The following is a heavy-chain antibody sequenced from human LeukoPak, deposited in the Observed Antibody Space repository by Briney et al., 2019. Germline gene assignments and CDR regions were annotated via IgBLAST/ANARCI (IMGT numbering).Heavy chain of an antibody. Sequence: ASVKVSCKASGYTFTNYGISWVRQAPGQGLEWMGWISTYNGNTNYAQKFQGRVTMTTDTFTSTAYMELRSLRSDDTAVYYCARGGDIVVVPGAKIYAFDIWGQGTMVTVSS. CDR3: ARGGDIVVVPGAKIYAFDI. CDR2: ISTYNGNT. CDR1: GYTFTNYG. V-gene: IGHV1-18*01. D-gene: IGHD2-2*01. J-gene: IGHJ3*02.